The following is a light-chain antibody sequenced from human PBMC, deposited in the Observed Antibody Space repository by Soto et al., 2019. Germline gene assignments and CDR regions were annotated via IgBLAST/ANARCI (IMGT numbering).Light chain of an antibody. CDR2: GSS. CDR1: QGVSDW. V-gene: IGKV1-12*01. Sequence: DIKMTQSPSSVSASVGDSVPIICRASQGVSDWVAWYQQKPGEAPKFLIYGSSSLLSGVPSRFSGTGSGTDFTLTISSLQPEDVATYYCQKYNSAPWTFGQGTKVDI. CDR3: QKYNSAPWT. J-gene: IGKJ1*01.